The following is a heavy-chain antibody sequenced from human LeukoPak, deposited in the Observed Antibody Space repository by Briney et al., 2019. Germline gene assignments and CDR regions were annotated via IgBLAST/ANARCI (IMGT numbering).Heavy chain of an antibody. CDR3: AQKKPGNYGYDS. CDR2: SGIGGDT. Sequence: PGGSLRLSCVASGFTFSSSAMNWVRQAPGKGLEWVSASGIGGDTYFADSVKGRFTVSRDNSKNTVYLHMTSLRVDDTAVYYCAQKKPGNYGYDSWGQGTLVTVSP. V-gene: IGHV3-23*01. D-gene: IGHD3-9*01. CDR1: GFTFSSSA. J-gene: IGHJ4*02.